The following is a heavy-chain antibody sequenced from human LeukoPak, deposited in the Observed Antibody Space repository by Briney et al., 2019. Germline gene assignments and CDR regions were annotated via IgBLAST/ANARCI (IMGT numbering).Heavy chain of an antibody. J-gene: IGHJ4*02. CDR2: IRNKTYGGTT. D-gene: IGHD6-13*01. Sequence: GGSLRLSCTASGFTFGDYPITWVRQAPGKELVWVGFIRNKTYGGTTEYAASVKGRFTISRDDSKSIAYLQMNSLKTEDTAVYYCTRERSHDYWGPGTLVTVSP. CDR1: GFTFGDYP. CDR3: TRERSHDY. V-gene: IGHV3-49*04.